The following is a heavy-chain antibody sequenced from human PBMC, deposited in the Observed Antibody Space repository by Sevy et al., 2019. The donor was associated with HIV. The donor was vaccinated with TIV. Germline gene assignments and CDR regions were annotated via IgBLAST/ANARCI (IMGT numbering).Heavy chain of an antibody. CDR3: ARDFTGFYCMVV. CDR1: GFTFSTYG. J-gene: IGHJ6*02. D-gene: IGHD3-9*01. CDR2: ISYNGVSK. V-gene: IGHV3-30*03. Sequence: GGSLRLSCAASGFTFSTYGMHWVRQAPGKGLEWVAVISYNGVSKFYTDSVKGRFTISRDNSKSTQYLQMNSLRVEDTALYYCARDFTGFYCMVVWGQGTTVTVSS.